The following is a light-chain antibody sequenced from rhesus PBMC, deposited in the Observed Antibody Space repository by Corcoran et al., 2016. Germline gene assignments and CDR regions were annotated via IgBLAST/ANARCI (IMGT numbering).Light chain of an antibody. CDR2: EVS. J-gene: IGLJ1*01. CDR3: GSYRTGSTYI. V-gene: IGLV2-38*01. CDR1: SSDIGGYNG. Sequence: QSALTQPPSVSKSLGQSVTISCTGTSSDIGGYNGVSWYQQHPGTAPRLLIYEVSKRPAGVSDRFSGSKSGNTASLTISGLQAEDEADYYCGSYRTGSTYIFGSGTRFTAL.